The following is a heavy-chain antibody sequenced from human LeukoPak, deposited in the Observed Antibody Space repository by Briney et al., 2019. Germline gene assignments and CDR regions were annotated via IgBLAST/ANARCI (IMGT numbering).Heavy chain of an antibody. CDR3: ATANSGYYYYHMDV. Sequence: ASVKVSCKVSGYTLTKLSIHWVRQAPGKGLEWMGGFDLEDGETIYTQKFQGRVTMTEDTSTDTAYMELNSLRSEDTAVYYCATANSGYYYYHMDVWGKGTTVTISS. CDR2: FDLEDGET. D-gene: IGHD1-1*01. V-gene: IGHV1-24*01. CDR1: GYTLTKLS. J-gene: IGHJ6*04.